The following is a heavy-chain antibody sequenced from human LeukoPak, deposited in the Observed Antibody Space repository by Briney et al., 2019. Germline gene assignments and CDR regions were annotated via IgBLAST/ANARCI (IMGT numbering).Heavy chain of an antibody. CDR1: GYSISSGYY. V-gene: IGHV4-38-2*02. Sequence: KPSETLSLTCTVSGYSISSGYYWGWIRQPPGKGLEWIGSIYYSGSTYYNPSLKSRVTISVDTSKNQFSLKLSSVTAADTAVYYCASRYDSSGYYYAPDAFDIWGQGTMVTVSS. CDR3: ASRYDSSGYYYAPDAFDI. D-gene: IGHD3-22*01. CDR2: IYYSGST. J-gene: IGHJ3*02.